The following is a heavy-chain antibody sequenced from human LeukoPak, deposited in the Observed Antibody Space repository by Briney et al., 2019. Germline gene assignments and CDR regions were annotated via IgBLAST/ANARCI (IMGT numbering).Heavy chain of an antibody. Sequence: SETLSLTCSVSGDSVTSGNYYWSWIRQHPERGPECIGHIHHSGTIYYNPSLLSRATISVDASKNQFSLRLSSVTAADTALYYCAGGNDDSKLHHWGQGTLVTVSS. V-gene: IGHV4-31*03. CDR2: IHHSGTI. CDR3: AGGNDDSKLHH. CDR1: GDSVTSGNYY. D-gene: IGHD3-22*01. J-gene: IGHJ1*01.